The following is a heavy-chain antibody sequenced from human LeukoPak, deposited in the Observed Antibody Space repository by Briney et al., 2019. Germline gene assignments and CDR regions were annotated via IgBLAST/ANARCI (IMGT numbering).Heavy chain of an antibody. J-gene: IGHJ4*02. D-gene: IGHD3-22*01. V-gene: IGHV4-61*02. CDR3: ARASYSYDISGWVPFDY. Sequence: PSETLSLTCTVSGGSISGGSHFWTWIRQPAGKGLEWIGRIYTSGSTTYNPSLKSRVTISGDTSENQFSLRLSSVTAADTAVYYCARASYSYDISGWVPFDYWGQGTLVTVSS. CDR2: IYTSGST. CDR1: GGSISGGSHF.